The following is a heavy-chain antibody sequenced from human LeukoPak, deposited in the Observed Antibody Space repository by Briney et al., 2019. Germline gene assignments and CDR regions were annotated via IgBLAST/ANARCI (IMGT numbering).Heavy chain of an antibody. CDR2: ISAYNDKT. J-gene: IGHJ4*02. D-gene: IGHD6-19*01. Sequence: ASVKVSCKASGYTFTTYDINWVRQAPGQGLGWMGWISAYNDKTNYAQKFQGRVTMTTDTSTSTAYMELRSLRSDDTAVYYCARGAGGFGGWPRPFDYWGQGTLVTVSS. CDR1: GYTFTTYD. V-gene: IGHV1-18*01. CDR3: ARGAGGFGGWPRPFDY.